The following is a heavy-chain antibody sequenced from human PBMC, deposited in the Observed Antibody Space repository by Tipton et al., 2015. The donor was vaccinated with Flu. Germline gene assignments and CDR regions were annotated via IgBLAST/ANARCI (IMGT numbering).Heavy chain of an antibody. CDR2: IYYSGST. D-gene: IGHD2-15*01. V-gene: IGHV4-39*07. Sequence: TLSLTCTVSGDAISSSLYYWGWIRQPPGEGLEWIGSIYYSGSTHYNSSLESRVTISVDTSKDQFSLNLSSVTAADTAVYYCARACGSGGNRWFDPWGQGALVTVSS. CDR3: ARACGSGGNRWFDP. J-gene: IGHJ5*02. CDR1: GDAISSSLYY.